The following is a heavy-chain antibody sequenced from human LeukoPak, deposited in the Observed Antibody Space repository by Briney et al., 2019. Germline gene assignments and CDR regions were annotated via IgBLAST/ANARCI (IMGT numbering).Heavy chain of an antibody. CDR2: INFDGSST. CDR3: ARGDFGDSNWFDP. CDR1: GFTFRNYW. J-gene: IGHJ5*02. D-gene: IGHD4-17*01. V-gene: IGHV3-74*03. Sequence: AGGSLRLSCAASGFTFRNYWMHWIRQAPGKGLEWVSRINFDGSSTMYADSVKGRFTISRDNAKNTLYVEMNSLRAEDTAVYYCARGDFGDSNWFDPWGLGTLVTVSS.